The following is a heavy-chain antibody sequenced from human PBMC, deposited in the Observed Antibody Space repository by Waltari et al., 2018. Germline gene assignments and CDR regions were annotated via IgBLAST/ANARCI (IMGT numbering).Heavy chain of an antibody. CDR1: GCSISSSSYY. J-gene: IGHJ4*02. CDR3: ARDLIQLWALDY. V-gene: IGHV4-39*07. CDR2: IYYSGST. D-gene: IGHD5-18*01. Sequence: QLQLQESGPGLVKPSEPLSLTCTVSGCSISSSSYYCGWIRQPPGKGLEWIGSIYYSGSTYYNPSLKSRVTISVDTSKNQFSLKLSSVTAADTAVYYCARDLIQLWALDYWGQGTLVTVSS.